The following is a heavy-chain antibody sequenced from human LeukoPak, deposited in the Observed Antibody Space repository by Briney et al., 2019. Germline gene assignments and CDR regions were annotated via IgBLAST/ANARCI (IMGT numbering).Heavy chain of an antibody. V-gene: IGHV5-51*01. CDR2: IYPADSDI. D-gene: IGHD2-15*01. CDR3: ARQEYCSGGSCYTWFDP. CDR1: GYSINNYW. J-gene: IGHJ5*02. Sequence: KNGESLKISCKGSGYSINNYWIGWVRQMPGKGLEWMGIIYPADSDIRYSPSFQGQVTISADKSISTAYLQWSSLKALDTAMYYCARQEYCSGGSCYTWFDPWGQGTLVTVSS.